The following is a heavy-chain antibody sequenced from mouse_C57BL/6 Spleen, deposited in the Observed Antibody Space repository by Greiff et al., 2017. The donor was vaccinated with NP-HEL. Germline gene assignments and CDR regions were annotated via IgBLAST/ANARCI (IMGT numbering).Heavy chain of an antibody. V-gene: IGHV1-64*01. D-gene: IGHD1-1*01. CDR3: ASSGLYYYGVAY. CDR2: IHPNSGST. Sequence: VQLQQPGAELVKPGASVKLSCKASGYTFTSYWMHWVKQRPGQGLEWIGMIHPNSGSTNYNEKFKSKATLTVDKSSSTAYMQLSSLTSEDSAVYYCASSGLYYYGVAYWGQGTLVTVSA. CDR1: GYTFTSYW. J-gene: IGHJ3*01.